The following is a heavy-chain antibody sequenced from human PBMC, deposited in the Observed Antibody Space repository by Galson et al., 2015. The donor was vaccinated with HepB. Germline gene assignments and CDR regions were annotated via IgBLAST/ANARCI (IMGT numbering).Heavy chain of an antibody. Sequence: SLRLSCAASGFSFSLYSMHWVRQAPGKGLEWVAVTSDDENNKHYAGSVKGRFTISRDNSKNTVYLQMNSLREEDTAVYYCARDLSSANDIDYWGQGALVTVSS. D-gene: IGHD2-2*01. CDR1: GFSFSLYS. CDR2: TSDDENNK. V-gene: IGHV3-30-3*01. CDR3: ARDLSSANDIDY. J-gene: IGHJ4*02.